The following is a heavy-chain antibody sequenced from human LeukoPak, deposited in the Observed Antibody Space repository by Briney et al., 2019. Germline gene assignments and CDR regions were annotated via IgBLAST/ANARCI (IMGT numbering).Heavy chain of an antibody. V-gene: IGHV4-59*08. D-gene: IGHD4-17*01. J-gene: IGHJ4*02. CDR2: IYYSGST. Sequence: SETLSLTCTVSGGSISSYYWSWIRQPPGKGLEWIGYIYYSGSTYYNPSLKSRVTISVDTSKNQFSLKLSSVTAADTAVYYCASHNIGDYEGFVSLDYWGQGTLVTVSS. CDR1: GGSISSYY. CDR3: ASHNIGDYEGFVSLDY.